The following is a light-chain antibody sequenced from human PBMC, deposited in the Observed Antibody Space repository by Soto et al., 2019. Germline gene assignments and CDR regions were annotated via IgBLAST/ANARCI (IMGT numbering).Light chain of an antibody. J-gene: IGKJ5*01. V-gene: IGKV3-20*01. CDR3: QQYGSSPIT. CDR2: GAS. Sequence: EIVMTQSPATLAVSPGDTATLSCRASQSLGGNLAWYQQKPGQAPRLLIYGASSRATGIPDRFSGSGSGTDFTLTISRLEPEDFAVYYCQQYGSSPITFGQGTRLENK. CDR1: QSLGGN.